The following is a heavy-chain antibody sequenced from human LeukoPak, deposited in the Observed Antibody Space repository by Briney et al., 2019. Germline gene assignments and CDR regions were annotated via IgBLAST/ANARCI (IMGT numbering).Heavy chain of an antibody. D-gene: IGHD4-17*01. CDR1: AFTFSSYG. V-gene: IGHV3-30*18. CDR2: ISYDGSNK. J-gene: IGHJ4*02. Sequence: GRSLRLSCAASAFTFSSYGMHWVRQAPGKGLEWEAVISYDGSNKYYADSVKGRFTISRDNSKNTLYLQMNSLRAEDTAVYYCAKPKNGVYGDYIDYWGQGTLVTVSS. CDR3: AKPKNGVYGDYIDY.